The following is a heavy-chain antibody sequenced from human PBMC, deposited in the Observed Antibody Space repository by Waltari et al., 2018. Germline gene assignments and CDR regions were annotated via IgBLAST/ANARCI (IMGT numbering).Heavy chain of an antibody. CDR2: FYPGDSET. CDR3: ARQSRSSDWYDY. J-gene: IGHJ4*02. D-gene: IGHD3-9*01. Sequence: EVQLVQSGVGVKTPGESLKIYCLGSGYKFSSYWIAWVRQVPGKGLEWVGIFYPGDSETRYSPSFQGQVTMSVDKSATTAYLQWTNMKASDTAMYYCARQSRSSDWYDYWGQGTLITVSS. V-gene: IGHV5-51*01. CDR1: GYKFSSYW.